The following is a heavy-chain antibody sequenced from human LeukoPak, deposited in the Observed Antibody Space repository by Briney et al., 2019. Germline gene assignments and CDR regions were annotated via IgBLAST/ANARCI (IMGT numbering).Heavy chain of an antibody. CDR2: MNPNSGNT. J-gene: IGHJ4*02. CDR1: GYTFASYD. D-gene: IGHD3-9*01. CDR3: ARGSTRYFDWLLEY. V-gene: IGHV1-8*01. Sequence: ASVKVSCKASGYTFASYDINWVRQATGQGLECMGWMNPNSGNTGYAQKFQGRVTMTRNTSISTAYMELSSLRSEDTAVYYCARGSTRYFDWLLEYWGQGTLVTVSS.